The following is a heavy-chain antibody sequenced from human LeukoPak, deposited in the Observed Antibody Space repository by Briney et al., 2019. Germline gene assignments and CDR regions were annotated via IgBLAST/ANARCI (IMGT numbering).Heavy chain of an antibody. CDR1: GFTLSTYA. V-gene: IGHV3-23*01. J-gene: IGHJ4*02. Sequence: GGSLRLSCAASGFTLSTYAMSWVRQTPGKGLEWVAATSSSDAGTYHADSVKGRFTMSRDNSKNTVYLQMNSLRAEDTAVYYCAKGSVDIVVVPDAYFDYWGQGTLVTVSS. D-gene: IGHD2-2*03. CDR2: TSSSDAGT. CDR3: AKGSVDIVVVPDAYFDY.